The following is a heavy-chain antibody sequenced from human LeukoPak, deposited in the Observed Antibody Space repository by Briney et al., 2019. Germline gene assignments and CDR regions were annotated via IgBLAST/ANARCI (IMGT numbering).Heavy chain of an antibody. J-gene: IGHJ5*02. CDR2: IIPIFGTA. CDR1: GGTFSSYA. Sequence: GASVKVSCKASGGTFSSYAISWVRQAPGQGLEWMGGIIPIFGTANYAQKFQGRVTITADESTSTAYMELSSLRSEDTAMYYCARGISGLRPWNWFDPWGQGTLVTVSS. V-gene: IGHV1-69*13. CDR3: ARGISGLRPWNWFDP. D-gene: IGHD6-19*01.